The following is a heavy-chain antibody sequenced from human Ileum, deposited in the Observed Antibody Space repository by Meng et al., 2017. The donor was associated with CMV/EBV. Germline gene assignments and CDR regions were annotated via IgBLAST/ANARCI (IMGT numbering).Heavy chain of an antibody. V-gene: IGHV1-2*02. CDR3: SRVSRQRLRTSVFAF. D-gene: IGHD5-12*01. Sequence: ASVKVSCKASGYTFVDSYLYWLRQAPGQGLEWMGWVDPKRGGTKYAQKFQDRVTMTTDTSVNTAYMELSRLTSDDTAIYFCSRVSRQRLRTSVFAFWGQGARVTGAS. J-gene: IGHJ4*02. CDR2: VDPKRGGT. CDR1: GYTFVDSY.